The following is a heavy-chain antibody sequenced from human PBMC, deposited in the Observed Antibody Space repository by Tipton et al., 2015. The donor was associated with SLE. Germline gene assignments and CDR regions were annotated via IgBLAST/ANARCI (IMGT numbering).Heavy chain of an antibody. CDR2: IIPIFGKASYGTP. J-gene: IGHJ5*02. V-gene: IGHV1-69*01. D-gene: IGHD3-10*01. CDR3: ALLLNPPGYYSSAIGWFDP. Sequence: QLVQSGAEVKKPGSSVKVSCKASGGSFSSSAVTWVRQAPGQGLEWVGGIIPIFGKASYGTPNYAQKFQGRVTITADESTSTAYMELSSLRSEDTAVYYCALLLNPPGYYSSAIGWFDPWGQGTLVTVSS. CDR1: GGSFSSSA.